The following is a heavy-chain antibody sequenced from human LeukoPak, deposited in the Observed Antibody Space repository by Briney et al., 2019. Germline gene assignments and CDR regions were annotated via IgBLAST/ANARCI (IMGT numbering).Heavy chain of an antibody. CDR1: GGSISSYY. Sequence: SETLSLTCTVSGGSISSYYWSWIRQPPGKGLEWIGYIYYSGSTNYNPSLKSRVTISVDTSKNQFSLKLSSVTAADTAVYYCARHITGYSSSWGQGALVTVSS. D-gene: IGHD6-13*01. J-gene: IGHJ4*02. V-gene: IGHV4-59*01. CDR3: ARHITGYSSS. CDR2: IYYSGST.